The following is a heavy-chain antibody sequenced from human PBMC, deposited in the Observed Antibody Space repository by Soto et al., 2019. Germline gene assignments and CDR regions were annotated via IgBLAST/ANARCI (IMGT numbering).Heavy chain of an antibody. V-gene: IGHV3-53*01. D-gene: IGHD2-21*02. CDR2: IYSGETT. CDR3: TRHGRALGRLPLFGS. CDR1: GFNVNSDY. J-gene: IGHJ5*02. Sequence: PGGPLRLSGGACGFNVNSDYMNWVRQNPGKGLEWVASIYSGETTYYADSVRGRFTISSDKSKNTLYFQLSSLRIEDTAVYYCTRHGRALGRLPLFGSWGEGVMVT.